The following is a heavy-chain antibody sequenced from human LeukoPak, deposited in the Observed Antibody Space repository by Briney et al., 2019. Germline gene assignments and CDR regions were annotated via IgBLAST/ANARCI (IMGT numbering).Heavy chain of an antibody. J-gene: IGHJ4*02. D-gene: IGHD6-13*01. CDR2: IKQDGSEK. Sequence: GGSLRLSCAASGFTFSSYWMSWVRQAPGKGLEWVANIKQDGSEKYYVDSVKGRFTISRDNAKNSLYLQMNSLRAEDTAVYYCARQGYSSSWYPHEVDYWGQGTLVTVSS. CDR3: ARQGYSSSWYPHEVDY. CDR1: GFTFSSYW. V-gene: IGHV3-7*01.